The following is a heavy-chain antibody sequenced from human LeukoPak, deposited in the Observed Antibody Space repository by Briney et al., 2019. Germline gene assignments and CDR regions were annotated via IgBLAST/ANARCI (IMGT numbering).Heavy chain of an antibody. CDR1: GFTFSDYY. D-gene: IGHD5-12*01. CDR3: ARAVYSGYDLIFYFDY. Sequence: GSLRLSCAASGFTFSDYYMSWIRQAPGKGLEWVSYISSSSSYTNYADPVKGRFTISRDNAKNSLYLQMNSLRAEDTAVYYCARAVYSGYDLIFYFDYWGQGTLVTVSS. V-gene: IGHV3-11*06. J-gene: IGHJ4*02. CDR2: ISSSSSYT.